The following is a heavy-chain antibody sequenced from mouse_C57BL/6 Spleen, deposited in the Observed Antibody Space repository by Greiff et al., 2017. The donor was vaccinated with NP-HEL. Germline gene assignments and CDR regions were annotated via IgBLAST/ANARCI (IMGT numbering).Heavy chain of an antibody. V-gene: IGHV1-80*01. CDR1: GYAFSSYW. Sequence: QVQLQQSGAELVKPGASVKISCKASGYAFSSYWMNWVKQRPGKGLEWIGQIYPGDGDTNYNGKFKGKATLTADKSSSTAYMQLSSLTSEDSAVYFCARRDYDGVYYAMDYWGQGTSVTVSS. J-gene: IGHJ4*01. CDR3: ARRDYDGVYYAMDY. D-gene: IGHD2-4*01. CDR2: IYPGDGDT.